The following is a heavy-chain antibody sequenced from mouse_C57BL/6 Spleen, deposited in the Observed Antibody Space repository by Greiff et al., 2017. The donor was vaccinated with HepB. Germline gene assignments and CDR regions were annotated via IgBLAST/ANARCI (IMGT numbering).Heavy chain of an antibody. CDR1: GFTFSDYG. Sequence: EVMLVESGGGLVKPGGSLKLSCAASGFTFSDYGMHWVRQAPEKGLEWVAYISSGSSTIYYADTVKGRFTISRDNAKNTLFLQMTSLRSEDTAMYYCARRLLQAWFAYWGQGTLVTVSA. CDR3: ARRLLQAWFAY. CDR2: ISSGSSTI. V-gene: IGHV5-17*01. J-gene: IGHJ3*01.